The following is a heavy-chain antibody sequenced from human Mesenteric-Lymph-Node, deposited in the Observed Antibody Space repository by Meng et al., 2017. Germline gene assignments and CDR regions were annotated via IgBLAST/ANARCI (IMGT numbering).Heavy chain of an antibody. CDR3: AKELGARLPFDY. V-gene: IGHV3-23*04. D-gene: IGHD1-26*01. J-gene: IGHJ4*02. CDR2: LSGSGGNT. CDR1: GFTFSSYG. Sequence: VGLVGSGGGLVRPGGSLGLSCAASGFTFSSYGMGWVRQAPGKGLEWVSALSGSGGNTYYADSVKGRFTISRDNSKNTLYLQMNSLTAEDTALYYCAKELGARLPFDYWGQGTLVTVSS.